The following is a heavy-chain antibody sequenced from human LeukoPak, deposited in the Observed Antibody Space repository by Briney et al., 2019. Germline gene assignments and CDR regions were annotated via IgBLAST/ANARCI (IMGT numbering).Heavy chain of an antibody. Sequence: GGSLRLSCAASGFTFSSYAMSWVRQAPGKGLEWVSAISGSGGSTYYADSVKGRFTISRDNSKNTLYLQMNSLRAEDTAVYYCAKDRVAVAGIPYYFDYWGQGTLVTVSS. D-gene: IGHD6-19*01. V-gene: IGHV3-23*01. CDR3: AKDRVAVAGIPYYFDY. CDR2: ISGSGGST. CDR1: GFTFSSYA. J-gene: IGHJ4*02.